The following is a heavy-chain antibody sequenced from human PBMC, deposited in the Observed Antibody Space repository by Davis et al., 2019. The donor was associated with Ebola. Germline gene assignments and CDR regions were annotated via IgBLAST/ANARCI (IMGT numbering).Heavy chain of an antibody. D-gene: IGHD3-16*01. CDR1: GFTFSSFT. Sequence: GGSLRLSCAASGFTFSSFTMSWVRQAPEKGLEWVSGISGSGGNTYYADSVKGRFTISRDNSKNTLYLQMNSLRAEDTALYYCAKDAPLRPHWFDPWGQGTLVTVSS. CDR2: ISGSGGNT. J-gene: IGHJ5*02. CDR3: AKDAPLRPHWFDP. V-gene: IGHV3-23*01.